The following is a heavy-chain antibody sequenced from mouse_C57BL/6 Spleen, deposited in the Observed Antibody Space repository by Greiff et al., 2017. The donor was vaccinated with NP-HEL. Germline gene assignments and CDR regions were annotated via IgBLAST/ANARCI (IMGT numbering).Heavy chain of an antibody. V-gene: IGHV5-6*01. J-gene: IGHJ3*01. Sequence: DVHLVESGGDLVKPGGSLKLSCAASGFTFSSYGMSWVRQTPDKRLEWVATISSGGSYTYYPDSVKGRFTISRDNAKNTLYLQMSSLKSEDTAMYYCARHRDYYDYDAFAYWGQRTLVTVSA. CDR1: GFTFSSYG. CDR2: ISSGGSYT. D-gene: IGHD2-4*01. CDR3: ARHRDYYDYDAFAY.